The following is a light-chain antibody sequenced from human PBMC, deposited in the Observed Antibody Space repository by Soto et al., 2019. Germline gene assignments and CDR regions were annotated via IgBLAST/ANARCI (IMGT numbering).Light chain of an antibody. V-gene: IGLV2-14*01. Sequence: QSVLTQPASVSGSPGQSITISCTGTSSDVGGYNYVSWYQQHPGKAPKLLIYEVSNRPSGVSNRFSGSKSCNTASLTTSGLQAEDEADYYCSSYTSSSTWVFGGGTKLTVL. CDR3: SSYTSSSTWV. CDR1: SSDVGGYNY. J-gene: IGLJ3*02. CDR2: EVS.